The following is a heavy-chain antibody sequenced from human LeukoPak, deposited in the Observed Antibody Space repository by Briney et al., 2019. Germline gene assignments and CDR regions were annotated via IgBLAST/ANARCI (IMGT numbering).Heavy chain of an antibody. CDR1: GFTFDDYA. CDR2: ISGDGGST. J-gene: IGHJ6*03. V-gene: IGHV3-43*02. D-gene: IGHD3-10*01. Sequence: GGSLRLSCAASGFTFDDYAMHWVRQAPGKGLEWVSLISGDGGSTYYADSVKGRFTISRDNSKNSLYLQMNSLRTEDTALYYCAKDFGDGNQPYYYYYMDVWGKGTTVTVS. CDR3: AKDFGDGNQPYYYYYMDV.